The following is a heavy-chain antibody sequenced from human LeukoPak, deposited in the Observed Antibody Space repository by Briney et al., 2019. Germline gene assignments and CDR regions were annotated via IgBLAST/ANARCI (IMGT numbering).Heavy chain of an antibody. V-gene: IGHV3-23*01. CDR2: ISGSGGNT. D-gene: IGHD5-24*01. Sequence: GGSLRLSCAASGFIFSSYAMSWVRQAPGKGLEWVSVISGSGGNTYYADSVKGRFTISRDNSKNTLYLQLNSLRAEDTAVYYCANQWPRDDYYYYGMDVWGQGTTVTVSS. CDR3: ANQWPRDDYYYYGMDV. J-gene: IGHJ6*02. CDR1: GFIFSSYA.